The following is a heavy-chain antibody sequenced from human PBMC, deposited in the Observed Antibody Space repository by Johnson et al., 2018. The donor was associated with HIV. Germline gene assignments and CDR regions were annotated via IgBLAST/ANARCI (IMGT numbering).Heavy chain of an antibody. V-gene: IGHV3-66*02. CDR2: IYSGGST. J-gene: IGHJ3*02. Sequence: VQLVESGGGLVQPGGSLRLSCAASGFTVSSNYMSWVRQAPGKGLEWVSVIYSGGSTYHADSVKGRFTISRDNSKNTLYLQMNILRAEDTAVYYCARTRQGAFDIWGQGTMVTVSS. CDR1: GFTVSSNY. CDR3: ARTRQGAFDI.